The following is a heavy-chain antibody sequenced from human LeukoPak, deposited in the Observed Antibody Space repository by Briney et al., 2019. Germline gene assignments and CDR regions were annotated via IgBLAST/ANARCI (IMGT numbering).Heavy chain of an antibody. V-gene: IGHV4-59*08. CDR1: GGSISSYY. CDR2: IYYSGST. D-gene: IGHD2-21*02. CDR3: ARQRIVVVTAESYYYYGKDV. J-gene: IGHJ6*02. Sequence: SETLSLTCTVSGGSISSYYWSWIRQPPGKGLEWIGYIYYSGSTNYNPSLKSRVTISVDTSKNQFSLKLSSVTAADKAVYYCARQRIVVVTAESYYYYGKDVWRLVPTVTV.